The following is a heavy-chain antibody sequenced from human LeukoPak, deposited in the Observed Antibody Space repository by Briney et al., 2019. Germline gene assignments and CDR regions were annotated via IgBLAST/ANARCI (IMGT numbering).Heavy chain of an antibody. CDR1: GFTFSSYG. V-gene: IGHV3-33*01. CDR2: IWYDGSNK. J-gene: IGHJ4*02. CDR3: ARDEYCSSTSCYPDY. Sequence: PGGSPRLSCAASGFTFSSYGMHWVRQAPGKGLEWVAVIWYDGSNKYYADSVKGRFTISRDNSKNTLYLQMNSLRAEDTAVYYCARDEYCSSTSCYPDYWGQGTLVTVSS. D-gene: IGHD2-2*01.